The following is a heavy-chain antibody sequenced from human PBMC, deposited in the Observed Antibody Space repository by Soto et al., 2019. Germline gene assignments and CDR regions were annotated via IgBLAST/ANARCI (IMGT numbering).Heavy chain of an antibody. CDR2: ISGSGGST. D-gene: IGHD5-12*01. V-gene: IGHV3-23*01. CDR3: AKDTRSMWLQTEPQGNHYYYYGMDV. CDR1: GFTFSSYA. Sequence: GGSLRLSCAASGFTFSSYAMSWVRQAPGKGLEWVSAISGSGGSTYYADSVKGRFTISRDNSKNTLYLQTNSLRAEDTAVYYCAKDTRSMWLQTEPQGNHYYYYGMDVWGQGTTVTVSS. J-gene: IGHJ6*02.